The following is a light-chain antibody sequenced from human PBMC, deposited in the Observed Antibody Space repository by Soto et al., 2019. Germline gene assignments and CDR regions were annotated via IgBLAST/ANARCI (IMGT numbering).Light chain of an antibody. J-gene: IGKJ5*01. CDR1: QSVSSY. CDR2: DAS. V-gene: IGKV3D-20*01. CDR3: QQYGSSPIT. Sequence: EIVLTQSPATLSSSPGERATLSCRASQSVSSYVAWYQHRPGLAPRLLIHDASSRATGIPDRFSGTKSGTDFTLTIRRLEPEDAAVYYCQQYGSSPITFGQGTRLEIK.